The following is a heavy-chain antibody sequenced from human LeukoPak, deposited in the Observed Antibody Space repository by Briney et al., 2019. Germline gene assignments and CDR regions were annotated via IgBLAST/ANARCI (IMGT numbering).Heavy chain of an antibody. D-gene: IGHD6-19*01. CDR2: LNPDSGYT. CDR3: ARRAVAGLDF. J-gene: IGHJ4*02. V-gene: IGHV1-8*03. CDR1: GYTFTTSD. Sequence: ASVKVSCKASGYTFTTSDLNWVRQATGQGLEFLGWLNPDSGYTGYAQKFQGRLTITGNSSTSTAYMELTFLRSEDTAVYYCARRAVAGLDFWGPGTLVTVSS.